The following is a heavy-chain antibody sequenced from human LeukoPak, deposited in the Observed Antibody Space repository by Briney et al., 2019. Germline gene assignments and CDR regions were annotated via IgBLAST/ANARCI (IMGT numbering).Heavy chain of an antibody. CDR1: GYTFTGYY. D-gene: IGHD6-19*01. CDR3: ARGAVAGTDYYYYYGMDV. Sequence: ASVKVSCKASGYTFTGYYMHWVRQAPGQGLEWMGWINPNSGGTNYAQKFQGWVTMTRDTPISTAYMELSRLRSDDTAVYYCARGAVAGTDYYYYYGMDVWGQGTTVTVSS. CDR2: INPNSGGT. J-gene: IGHJ6*02. V-gene: IGHV1-2*04.